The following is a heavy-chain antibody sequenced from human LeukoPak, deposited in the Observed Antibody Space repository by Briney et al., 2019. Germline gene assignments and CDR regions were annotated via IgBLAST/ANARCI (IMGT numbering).Heavy chain of an antibody. J-gene: IGHJ5*02. CDR2: IYYSGTT. CDR3: ASANFSPFYDFWSGYNGFSKWFDP. Sequence: NPSETLSLTCAVSGYYIRSGYLWGWIRQSPGKGLEWLGSIYYSGTTYYNPSLKSRVTLTVDTSENHFSLKLSSVTAADTAVYYCASANFSPFYDFWSGYNGFSKWFDPWGQGTLVTVSS. CDR1: GYYIRSGYL. D-gene: IGHD3-3*01. V-gene: IGHV4-38-2*01.